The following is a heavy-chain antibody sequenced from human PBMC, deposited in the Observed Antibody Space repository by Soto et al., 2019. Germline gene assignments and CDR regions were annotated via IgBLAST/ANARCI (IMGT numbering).Heavy chain of an antibody. CDR3: ARLSPGAAQTTVTTGAY. CDR2: INHSGST. V-gene: IGHV4-34*01. D-gene: IGHD4-17*01. CDR1: GGSFSGYY. J-gene: IGHJ4*02. Sequence: SETLSLTCAVYGGSFSGYYWSWIRQPPGKGLEWIGEINHSGSTNYNPSLKSRVTISVDTSKNQFSLKLSSVTAADTAVYYCARLSPGAAQTTVTTGAYWGQGTLVTVSS.